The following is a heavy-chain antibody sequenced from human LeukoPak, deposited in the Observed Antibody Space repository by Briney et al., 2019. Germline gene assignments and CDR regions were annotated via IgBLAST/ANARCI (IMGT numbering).Heavy chain of an antibody. V-gene: IGHV3-21*01. CDR3: ARGEVVVVVAATLDY. J-gene: IGHJ4*02. CDR1: RFTFSSYS. CDR2: ISSSGSYI. Sequence: GGSLRLSCAASRFTFSSYSMNWVRQAPGKGLEWVSSISSSGSYIYYADSVKGRFTISRDNAKNSLYLQMNSLRAEDTAVYYCARGEVVVVVAATLDYWGQGTLVTVSS. D-gene: IGHD2-15*01.